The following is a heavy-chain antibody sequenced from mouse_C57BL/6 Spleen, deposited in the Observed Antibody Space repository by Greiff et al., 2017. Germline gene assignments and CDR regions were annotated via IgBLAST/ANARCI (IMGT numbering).Heavy chain of an antibody. Sequence: VKVVESGPGLVAPSQSLSITCTVSGFSLPSSGVDWVRQPPGTGLEWLGVIWGGGSTNYNSALMSRLSISKDNSKSQVFLKMNSLQTDDTAMYYCAKRNWDGDGYYFDYGGQGTTLTVSS. D-gene: IGHD4-1*01. CDR3: AKRNWDGDGYYFDY. CDR1: GFSLPSSG. J-gene: IGHJ2*01. CDR2: IWGGGST. V-gene: IGHV2-9*01.